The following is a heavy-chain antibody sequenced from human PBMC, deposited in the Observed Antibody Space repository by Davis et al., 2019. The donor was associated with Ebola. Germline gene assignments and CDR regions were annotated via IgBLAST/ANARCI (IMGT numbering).Heavy chain of an antibody. CDR1: GFTFSSYD. CDR2: IGTAGDT. J-gene: IGHJ4*02. D-gene: IGHD2-15*01. CDR3: AKSHCSGGSCPYYFDF. V-gene: IGHV3-13*01. Sequence: GGSLRLSCAASGFTFSSYDMHWVRQATGKGLEWVSAIGTAGDTYYPGSVKGRFTISRENAKNSLYLQMNSLRAGDTAVYYCAKSHCSGGSCPYYFDFWGQGTQVTVSS.